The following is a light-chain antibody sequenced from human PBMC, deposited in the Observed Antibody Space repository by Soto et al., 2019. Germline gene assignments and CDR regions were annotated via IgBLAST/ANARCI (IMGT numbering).Light chain of an antibody. CDR3: QQYGSSPHT. CDR1: QSVGSSY. J-gene: IGKJ2*01. CDR2: GAS. Sequence: EIVLTQSPGTLSLSPGERATLSCRASQSVGSSYLAWYQQKPGQAPRLLIYGASSRATGIPDRFSGSGSGTDFTLTISRLEPEDLAVYYCQQYGSSPHTFGQGTKLEIK. V-gene: IGKV3-20*01.